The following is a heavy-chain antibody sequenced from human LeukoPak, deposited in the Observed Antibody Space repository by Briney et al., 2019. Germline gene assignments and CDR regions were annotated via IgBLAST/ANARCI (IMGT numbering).Heavy chain of an antibody. CDR2: IDRDGSVR. J-gene: IGHJ4*02. CDR1: GFSFSTYW. D-gene: IGHD6-13*01. V-gene: IGHV3-7*01. CDR3: ARDPGSSSFDL. Sequence: GGSLRLSCSASGFSFSTYWMSWVRQTPETGLEFVANIDRDGSVRNYMDSLRGRSTISRDNAKKSMHLEINSLRADDTAVYYCARDPGSSSFDLWGRGALVTVSS.